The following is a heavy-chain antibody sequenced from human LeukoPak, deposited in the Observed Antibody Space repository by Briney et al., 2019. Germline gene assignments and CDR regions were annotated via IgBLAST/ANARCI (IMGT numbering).Heavy chain of an antibody. J-gene: IGHJ4*02. CDR3: ARDLLGWELHYFDY. Sequence: GGSLRLSCAASGLTLSGFGMNWVRQAPGKGLEWVSSISGSSSYIYYADSVKGRFSISRDNAKNSLYLQMNSLRAEDTAVYYCARDLLGWELHYFDYWGQGTLVTVSS. CDR2: ISGSSSYI. V-gene: IGHV3-21*01. CDR1: GLTLSGFG. D-gene: IGHD1-26*01.